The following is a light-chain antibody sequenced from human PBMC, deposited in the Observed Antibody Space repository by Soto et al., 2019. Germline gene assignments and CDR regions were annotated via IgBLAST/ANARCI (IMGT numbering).Light chain of an antibody. CDR3: SSYTSSSTRV. Sequence: QSALTQPASVSGSPGQPITISCTGTSSDVGGYNYVSWYQQHPGKAPKLMIYEVSNRPSGVSNRFSGSKSGNTASLTISGLQAEDEADYYCSSYTSSSTRVFGVGTKLTVL. CDR1: SSDVGGYNY. V-gene: IGLV2-14*01. J-gene: IGLJ3*02. CDR2: EVS.